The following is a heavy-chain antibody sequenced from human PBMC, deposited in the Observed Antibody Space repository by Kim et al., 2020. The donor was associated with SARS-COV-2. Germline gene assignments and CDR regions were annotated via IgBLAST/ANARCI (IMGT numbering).Heavy chain of an antibody. Sequence: GGSLRLSCAASGFTFSSYDMHWVRQATGKGLEWVSAIGTAGDTYYPGSVKGRFTISRENAKNSLYLQMNSLRAGDTAVYYCARALRGYVWGSPHDAFDIWGQGTMVTVSS. J-gene: IGHJ3*02. CDR2: IGTAGDT. CDR3: ARALRGYVWGSPHDAFDI. V-gene: IGHV3-13*01. D-gene: IGHD3-16*01. CDR1: GFTFSSYD.